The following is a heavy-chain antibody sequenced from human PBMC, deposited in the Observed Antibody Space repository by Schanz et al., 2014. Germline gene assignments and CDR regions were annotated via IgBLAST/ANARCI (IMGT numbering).Heavy chain of an antibody. CDR2: MNPNSGNP. CDR3: AREVGLYDRGWFDP. D-gene: IGHD3-22*01. J-gene: IGHJ5*02. CDR1: GYTFTSYD. Sequence: QVQLIQSGAEVKKPGASVKVSCTASGYTFTSYDINWVRQAPGQGLEWLGWMNPNSGNPGFAQKFRGRVTMTRNTSMSTAYMELSRLKSDDTAVYYCAREVGLYDRGWFDPWGQGTLVTVSS. V-gene: IGHV1-8*01.